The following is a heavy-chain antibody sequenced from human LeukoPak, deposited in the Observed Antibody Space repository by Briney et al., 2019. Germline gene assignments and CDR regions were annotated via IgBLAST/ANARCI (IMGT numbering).Heavy chain of an antibody. D-gene: IGHD3-22*01. CDR3: AREDSSGYYAWFDP. J-gene: IGHJ5*02. Sequence: GRSLRLSCAASGFTFSSYGMHWVRQAPGKGLEWVAVIWYDGSNKYYADSVKGRFTTSRDNSKNTLYLQMNSLRAEDTAVYYCAREDSSGYYAWFDPWGQGTLVTVSS. V-gene: IGHV3-33*01. CDR2: IWYDGSNK. CDR1: GFTFSSYG.